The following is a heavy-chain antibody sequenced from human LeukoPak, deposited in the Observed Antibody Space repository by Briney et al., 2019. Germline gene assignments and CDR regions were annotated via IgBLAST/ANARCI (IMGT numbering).Heavy chain of an antibody. Sequence: PPGRSLRLSCAASGFTFSSYAMHWVRQAPGKGLEWVAVISYDGSNKYYADSVKGRFTISRDNSKNTLYLQMNTLRAEDTAVYYCARDADYGGSPDAFDVWGRGTIVTVSS. V-gene: IGHV3-30-3*01. CDR1: GFTFSSYA. D-gene: IGHD4-23*01. CDR3: ARDADYGGSPDAFDV. J-gene: IGHJ3*01. CDR2: ISYDGSNK.